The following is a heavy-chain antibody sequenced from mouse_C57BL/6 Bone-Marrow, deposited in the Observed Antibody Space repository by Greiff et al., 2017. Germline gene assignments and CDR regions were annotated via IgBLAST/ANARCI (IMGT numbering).Heavy chain of an antibody. CDR2: IYPGDGDT. J-gene: IGHJ4*01. CDR1: GYAFSSSW. V-gene: IGHV1-82*01. Sequence: VQRVESGPELVKPGASVKISCKASGYAFSSSWMNWVKQRPGKGLEWIGRIYPGDGDTNYNGKFKGKATLTADKSSSTAYMQLSSLTSEDSAVYFCARKRGLYAMDYWGQGTSVTVSS. CDR3: ARKRGLYAMDY.